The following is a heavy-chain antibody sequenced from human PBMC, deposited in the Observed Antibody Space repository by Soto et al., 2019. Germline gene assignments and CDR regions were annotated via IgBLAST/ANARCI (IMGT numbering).Heavy chain of an antibody. Sequence: SQTLSLTCAVSGDSISSQNAAWNWIRQSPSRGLEWLGRTYYRSQWWNDYAVSVKGRVAINPDTSKNQFSLQVNSVIPDDTAVYYCTREALYSSTYYGGGWFDPWGQGTLVT. CDR1: GDSISSQNAA. J-gene: IGHJ5*02. V-gene: IGHV6-1*01. CDR2: TYYRSQWWN. D-gene: IGHD6-19*01. CDR3: TREALYSSTYYGGGWFDP.